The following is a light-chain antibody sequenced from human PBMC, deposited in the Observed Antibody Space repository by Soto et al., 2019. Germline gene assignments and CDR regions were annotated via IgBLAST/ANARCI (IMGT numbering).Light chain of an antibody. CDR3: QQYGSSRT. CDR2: GAS. CDR1: QSVSSSY. V-gene: IGKV3-20*01. Sequence: EIVLTQSPGTLSLSPGERATLSCRASQSVSSSYLAWYQQKPGQAPRLLIYGASSRATGIPDRFSGSGSGTAFTLTISRLEPEDFAVYYCQQYGSSRTFGRGTKVEIK. J-gene: IGKJ1*01.